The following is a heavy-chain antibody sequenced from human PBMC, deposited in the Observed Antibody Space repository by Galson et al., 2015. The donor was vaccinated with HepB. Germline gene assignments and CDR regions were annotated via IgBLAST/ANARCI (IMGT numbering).Heavy chain of an antibody. CDR1: GFTFSSYA. CDR2: ISGSGGST. Sequence: SLRLSCAASGFTFSSYAMSWVRQAPGKGLEWVSAISGSGGSTYYADSVKGRFTISRDNSKNTLYLQMNSLRAEDTAVYYCAKDSFYGGYSYGTFDYWGQGTLVTVSS. D-gene: IGHD5-18*01. CDR3: AKDSFYGGYSYGTFDY. J-gene: IGHJ4*02. V-gene: IGHV3-23*01.